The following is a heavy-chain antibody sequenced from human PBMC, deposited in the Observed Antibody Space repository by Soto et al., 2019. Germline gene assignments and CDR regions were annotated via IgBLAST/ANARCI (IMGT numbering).Heavy chain of an antibody. CDR1: GYTFTGYY. CDR3: ARDRSICGGDCYSPYYYYGMDV. V-gene: IGHV1-2*04. D-gene: IGHD2-21*02. CDR2: INPNSGGT. J-gene: IGHJ6*02. Sequence: ASVKVSCKASGYTFTGYYMHWVRQAPGQGLEWMGWINPNSGGTNYAQKFQGWVTMTRETSISTAYMELSRLRSDDTAVYYCARDRSICGGDCYSPYYYYGMDVWGQGTTVTVSS.